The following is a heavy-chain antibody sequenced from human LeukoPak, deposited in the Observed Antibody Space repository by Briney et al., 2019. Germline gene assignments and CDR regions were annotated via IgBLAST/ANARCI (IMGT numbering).Heavy chain of an antibody. J-gene: IGHJ4*02. D-gene: IGHD4/OR15-4a*01. Sequence: GGSLRLSCAASGFMLSSFAMTWVRQAPGKGLEWVSTINAVDADTYYADSVKGRFTVSRDNSKNTLYLQMNSLRAEDTAVYYCAKQFLGANWGQGTLVIVSS. CDR3: AKQFLGAN. CDR2: INAVDADT. V-gene: IGHV3-23*01. CDR1: GFMLSSFA.